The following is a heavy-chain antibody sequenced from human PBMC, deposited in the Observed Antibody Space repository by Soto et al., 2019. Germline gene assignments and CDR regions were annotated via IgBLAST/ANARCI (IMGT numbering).Heavy chain of an antibody. CDR2: ISGSGGST. D-gene: IGHD1-7*01. CDR3: AKDQDWNYVSDYNWFDP. V-gene: IGHV3-23*01. CDR1: GFTFSSYA. Sequence: PGGSLRLSCAASGFTFSSYAMSWVRQAPGKGLEWVSAISGSGGSTYYADSVKGRFTISRDNSKNTLYLQMNSLRAEDTAVYYCAKDQDWNYVSDYNWFDPWGQGTLVTVSS. J-gene: IGHJ5*02.